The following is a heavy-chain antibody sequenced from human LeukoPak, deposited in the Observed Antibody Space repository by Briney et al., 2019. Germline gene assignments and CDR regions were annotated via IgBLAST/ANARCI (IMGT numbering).Heavy chain of an antibody. CDR2: IYTSGST. J-gene: IGHJ2*01. CDR1: GGSISSGSYY. V-gene: IGHV4-61*09. D-gene: IGHD2-2*02. Sequence: SETLSLTCTVSGGSISSGSYYWNWIRQPAGKGLEWIGHIYTSGSTNYNPSLKSRVTMSVDTSKNQFSLKLSSVTAADTAVYYCARGEDIVVVPAAIQSYWYFDLWGRGTLVTVSS. CDR3: ARGEDIVVVPAAIQSYWYFDL.